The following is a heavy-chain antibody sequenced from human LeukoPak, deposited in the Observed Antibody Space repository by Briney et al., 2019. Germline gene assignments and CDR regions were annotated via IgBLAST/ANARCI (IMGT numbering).Heavy chain of an antibody. CDR3: ASYCITTCIPRNAFDI. D-gene: IGHD2-2*01. J-gene: IGHJ3*02. CDR1: GGSISSSNYY. Sequence: PSETLSLTCTVSGGSISSSNYYWGWIRQPPGKGLEWIGNIYYSGSTYYNPSLKSRVTISVDTSRNQFSLKLSSVTAADTAVYYCASYCITTCIPRNAFDIWGQGTTVTVSS. CDR2: IYYSGST. V-gene: IGHV4-39*01.